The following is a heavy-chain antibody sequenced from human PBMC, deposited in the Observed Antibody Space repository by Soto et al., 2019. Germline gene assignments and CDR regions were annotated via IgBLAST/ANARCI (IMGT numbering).Heavy chain of an antibody. CDR1: GYTFTHYA. CDR2: INAGSGNI. CDR3: ARGLAADGA. V-gene: IGHV1-3*01. D-gene: IGHD6-13*01. Sequence: QVQLVQSGAEVKKPGASVKVSCTASGYTFTHYAIHWVRHAPGQRLEWMGFINAGSGNIKYSQTFQGRLTFTKDTSASTAYMDLSSLRSEDTAIYYCARGLAADGAWGQGTLVTVSS. J-gene: IGHJ5*02.